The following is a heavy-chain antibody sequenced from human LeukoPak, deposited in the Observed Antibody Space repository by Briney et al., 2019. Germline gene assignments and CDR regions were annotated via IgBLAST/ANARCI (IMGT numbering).Heavy chain of an antibody. Sequence: GGSLRLSCAASGFTFSSYAMSWVRQAPGKGLEWVSTIRGSSSSTYYADSVKGRFTISRGNSKNTLYLQMDSLRAEDTAVYYCAKAQYGSGSYYYTLSVFDYWGQGTLVTVSS. J-gene: IGHJ4*02. CDR2: IRGSSSST. CDR3: AKAQYGSGSYYYTLSVFDY. CDR1: GFTFSSYA. V-gene: IGHV3-23*01. D-gene: IGHD3-10*01.